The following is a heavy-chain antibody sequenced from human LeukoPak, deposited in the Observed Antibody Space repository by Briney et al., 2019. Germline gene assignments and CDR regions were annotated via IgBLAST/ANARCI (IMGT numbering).Heavy chain of an antibody. CDR2: IYTSGGT. D-gene: IGHD6-19*01. J-gene: IGHJ4*02. V-gene: IGHV4-4*07. Sequence: SETLSLTCTVSGGSINNYYWTWIRQPAGKGLEWIGRIYTSGGTNYNPSLKTRVTMSVDTSKNQVSLKLSSVTAADTAMYYCARAAEYSSGWYLFDYWGQGILVTVSA. CDR3: ARAAEYSSGWYLFDY. CDR1: GGSINNYY.